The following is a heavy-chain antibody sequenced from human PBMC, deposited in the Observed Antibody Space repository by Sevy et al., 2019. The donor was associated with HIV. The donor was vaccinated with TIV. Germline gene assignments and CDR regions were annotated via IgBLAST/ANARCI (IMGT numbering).Heavy chain of an antibody. V-gene: IGHV1-24*01. CDR3: ATDPILLWFGELSY. D-gene: IGHD3-10*01. CDR2: FDPEDGET. Sequence: ASVKVSCKVSGYTLTELSMHWVRQAPGKGLEWMGGFDPEDGETIYAQKFQGRVTMTEDTSTDTAYMELSSLRSEDTAVYYYATDPILLWFGELSYWGQGTLVTVSS. J-gene: IGHJ4*02. CDR1: GYTLTELS.